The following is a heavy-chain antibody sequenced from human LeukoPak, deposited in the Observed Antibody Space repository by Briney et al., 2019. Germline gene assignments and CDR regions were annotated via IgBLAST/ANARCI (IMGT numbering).Heavy chain of an antibody. CDR2: IYSGGST. Sequence: PGGSLRLSCAASGFTVSSNYMSWVRQAPGKGLEWVSVIYSGGSTYYADSVKGRFTISRDNSKNTLYLQMNSLRAEDTAVYYCAKDIDPNAFDIWGQGTMVTVSS. D-gene: IGHD2-15*01. V-gene: IGHV3-66*01. J-gene: IGHJ3*02. CDR1: GFTVSSNY. CDR3: AKDIDPNAFDI.